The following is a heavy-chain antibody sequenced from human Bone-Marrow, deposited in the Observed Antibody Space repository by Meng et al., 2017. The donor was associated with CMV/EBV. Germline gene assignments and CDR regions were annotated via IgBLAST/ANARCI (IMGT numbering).Heavy chain of an antibody. D-gene: IGHD6-13*01. CDR1: GYTFTGYY. J-gene: IGHJ3*02. V-gene: IGHV1-2*02. Sequence: ASVKVSCKASGYTFTGYYMHWVRQAPGQGLEWMGWINPNSGGTNYAQKFQGRVTMTRDTSISTAYMELSRLRSDDTAVYYCARRGSSSWYPGAFDIWGQRTMVTVSS. CDR3: ARRGSSSWYPGAFDI. CDR2: INPNSGGT.